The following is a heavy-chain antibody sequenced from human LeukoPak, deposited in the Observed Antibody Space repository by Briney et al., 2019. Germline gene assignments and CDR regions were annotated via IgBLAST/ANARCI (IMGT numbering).Heavy chain of an antibody. CDR3: ARDTTNVYYYDTSGYDH. CDR2: IYYSGST. J-gene: IGHJ4*02. V-gene: IGHV4-59*01. D-gene: IGHD3-22*01. CDR1: GGSISSSY. Sequence: SETLSLTCTVSGGSISSSYWSWIRQPPGKGLEWIGYIYYSGSTNYNPSLKSRVTISVDTSKNQFSLKLSSVTAADTAVYYCARDTTNVYYYDTSGYDHWGQGTLVTVSS.